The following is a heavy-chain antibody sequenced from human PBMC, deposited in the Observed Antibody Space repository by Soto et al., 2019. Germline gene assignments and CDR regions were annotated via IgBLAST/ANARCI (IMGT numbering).Heavy chain of an antibody. CDR1: GGSISSYY. Sequence: SLSLTCTVSGGSISSYYWCCIRQPPGKGLEWIGYIYYSGSTNYNPSLKSRVTISVDTSKNQFSLKLSSVTAADAAVYYCARSDGRYWGQGTLVTVSS. V-gene: IGHV4-59*01. CDR2: IYYSGST. CDR3: ARSDGRY. J-gene: IGHJ4*02.